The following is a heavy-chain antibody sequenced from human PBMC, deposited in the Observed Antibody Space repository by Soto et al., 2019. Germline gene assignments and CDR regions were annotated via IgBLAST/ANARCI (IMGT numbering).Heavy chain of an antibody. Sequence: SETLSLTCTVSGVSVSSGSFYWAWIRQPPGKGLEWIGFGSYSGTTNYKPSLKSRVTISVDTSRSQISLKVSSLTAADTAVYYCARGVTVTQFDYWVRGTLVTVSS. V-gene: IGHV4-61*01. D-gene: IGHD4-17*01. J-gene: IGHJ4*02. CDR2: GSYSGTT. CDR1: GVSVSSGSFY. CDR3: ARGVTVTQFDY.